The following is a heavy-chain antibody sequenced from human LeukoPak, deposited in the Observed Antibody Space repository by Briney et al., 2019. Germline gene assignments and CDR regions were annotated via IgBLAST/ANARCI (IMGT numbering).Heavy chain of an antibody. V-gene: IGHV1-2*02. CDR2: INLYTGGT. Sequence: ASVKVSCKASGSTFTDSYMHWVRQAPGHGLEWMGWINLYTGGTDYAHKFQGRVTMTSDTSISTAYMELSRLRSDYTAIFYCARGRGMGFLEWLLLDSWGQGTLVTVSS. CDR3: ARGRGMGFLEWLLLDS. CDR1: GSTFTDSY. D-gene: IGHD3-3*01. J-gene: IGHJ4*02.